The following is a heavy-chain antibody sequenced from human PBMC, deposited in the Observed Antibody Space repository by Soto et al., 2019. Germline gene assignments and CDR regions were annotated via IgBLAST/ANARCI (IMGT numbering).Heavy chain of an antibody. CDR2: ISSSSSYI. Sequence: GSLRLSCAASGFTFSSYSMNWVRQAPGKGLEWVSSISSSSSYIYYADSVKGRFTISRDNAKNSLHLQMNSLRAEDTAVYYCARERLAVAGTGSDCWGQGTLVTVSS. CDR1: GFTFSSYS. V-gene: IGHV3-21*01. D-gene: IGHD6-19*01. J-gene: IGHJ4*02. CDR3: ARERLAVAGTGSDC.